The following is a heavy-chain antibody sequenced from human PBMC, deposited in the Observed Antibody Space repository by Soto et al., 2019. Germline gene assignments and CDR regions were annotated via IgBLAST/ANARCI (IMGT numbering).Heavy chain of an antibody. CDR1: GGSISSYY. CDR3: ARESRGGVTLRYYFDY. V-gene: IGHV4-59*01. D-gene: IGHD3-16*01. CDR2: IYYSGST. J-gene: IGHJ4*02. Sequence: SETLSLTCTVSGGSISSYYWSWIRQPPGKGLEWIGYIYYSGSTNYNPSLKSRVTISVDTSKNQFSLKLSSVTAADTAVYYCARESRGGVTLRYYFDYWGQGTLVTVSS.